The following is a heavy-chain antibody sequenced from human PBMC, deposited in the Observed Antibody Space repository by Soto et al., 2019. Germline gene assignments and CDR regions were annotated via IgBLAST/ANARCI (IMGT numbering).Heavy chain of an antibody. D-gene: IGHD6-13*01. CDR3: ASYNSAAGAFDP. CDR1: GYSFSSYW. J-gene: IGHJ5*02. CDR2: IYPGDSDT. Sequence: GASLKISCKGSGYSFSSYWSGWVRQMPGKGLEWMGIIYPGDSDTRYSPSFQGQVTISADKSISTAYLQWSSLKASDTAMYYCASYNSAAGAFDPWGQGTLVTVSS. V-gene: IGHV5-51*01.